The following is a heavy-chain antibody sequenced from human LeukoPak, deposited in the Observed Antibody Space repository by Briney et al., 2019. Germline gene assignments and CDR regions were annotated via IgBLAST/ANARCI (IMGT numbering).Heavy chain of an antibody. J-gene: IGHJ4*02. CDR2: ISSSSSYI. Sequence: GGSLRLSCAASGFTFRSYDVTWVRQAPGKGLEWVSSISSSSSYIYYADSVKGRFTISRDNAKNSLYLQMNSLRAEDTAVYYCARGRVVGIAVAGFFDYWGQGTLVTVSS. CDR3: ARGRVVGIAVAGFFDY. V-gene: IGHV3-21*01. CDR1: GFTFRSYD. D-gene: IGHD6-19*01.